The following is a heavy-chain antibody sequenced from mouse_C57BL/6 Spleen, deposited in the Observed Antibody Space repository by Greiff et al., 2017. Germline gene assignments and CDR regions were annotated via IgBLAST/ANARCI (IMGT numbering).Heavy chain of an antibody. D-gene: IGHD1-1*01. V-gene: IGHV1-4*01. CDR3: ARPPTVVPYYDD. CDR2: INPSSGYN. CDR1: GYTFTSYT. Sequence: QVQLQQSGAELARPGASVKMSCKASGYTFTSYTMHWVKQRPGQGLEWIGYINPSSGYNKYNQKFKDKATLTAYKSSSTAYMQLSSLTSEDSAVYYCARPPTVVPYYDDWGQSTTLAVSS. J-gene: IGHJ2*01.